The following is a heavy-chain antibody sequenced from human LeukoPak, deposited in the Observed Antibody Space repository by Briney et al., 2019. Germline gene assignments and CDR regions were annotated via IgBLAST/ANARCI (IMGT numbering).Heavy chain of an antibody. CDR3: ARVPISTTARGYFDY. D-gene: IGHD4-17*01. Sequence: PSETLSLTCTVSGGSISSYYWSWIRQPPGRGLEWIGYIYYSGSTNYNPSLKSRVSMSVDTSKNNFSLKLSSVTAADTAVYYCARVPISTTARGYFDYWGQGILVTVSS. J-gene: IGHJ4*02. CDR1: GGSISSYY. V-gene: IGHV4-59*12. CDR2: IYYSGST.